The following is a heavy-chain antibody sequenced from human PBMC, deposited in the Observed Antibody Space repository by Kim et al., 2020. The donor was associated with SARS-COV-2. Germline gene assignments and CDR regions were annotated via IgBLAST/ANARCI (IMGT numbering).Heavy chain of an antibody. CDR2: ISSSSSTI. V-gene: IGHV3-48*02. Sequence: GGSLRLSCAASGFTFSSYSMNWVRQAPGKGLEWVSYISSSSSTIYYADSVKGRFTISRDNAKNSLYLQMNSLRDEDTAVYYCARLGLRAYYYYGMDVWGQGTTVTVSS. CDR3: ARLGLRAYYYYGMDV. CDR1: GFTFSSYS. D-gene: IGHD3-16*01. J-gene: IGHJ6*02.